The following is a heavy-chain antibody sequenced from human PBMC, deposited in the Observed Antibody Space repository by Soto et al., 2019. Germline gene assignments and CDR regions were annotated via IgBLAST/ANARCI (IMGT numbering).Heavy chain of an antibody. D-gene: IGHD3-10*01. CDR1: GGSITSGDHY. J-gene: IGHJ5*02. V-gene: IGHV4-30-4*01. CDR3: ASRVSLVRAVWGFDP. Sequence: LSLTCPVPGGSITSGDHYLTWIRQSPGKGLEWIGHIYYSGRTYYNPSLKSRLTISLDTSKNQFSLNLSSVTAADTAVYYCASRVSLVRAVWGFDPWGQGTLVTVSS. CDR2: IYYSGRT.